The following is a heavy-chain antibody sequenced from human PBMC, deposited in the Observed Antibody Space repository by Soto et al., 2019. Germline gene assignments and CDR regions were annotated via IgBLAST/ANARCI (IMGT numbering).Heavy chain of an antibody. J-gene: IGHJ3*02. CDR2: IYYSGST. D-gene: IGHD3-10*01. CDR1: SGSINSGGYY. Sequence: QVLLQESGPGLVKPSQTLSLTCTVSSGSINSGGYYWSWIRQHPGKGLEWIGYIYYSGSTYYNPSLKSRVTISIDTSKNQFSLKLSSVTAADTAVYYCASTSTCITMVRGVMVAFDIWGQGTMVTVSS. V-gene: IGHV4-31*03. CDR3: ASTSTCITMVRGVMVAFDI.